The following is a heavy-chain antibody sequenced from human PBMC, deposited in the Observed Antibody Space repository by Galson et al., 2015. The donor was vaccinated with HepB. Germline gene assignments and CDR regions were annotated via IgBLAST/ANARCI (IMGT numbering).Heavy chain of an antibody. CDR1: GFTFSSYE. Sequence: SLRLSCAASGFTFSSYEMNWVRQAPGKGLEWISYISASGTTIYHADSVKGRFTIPRDNAKNSLYLQMTSLRVDDTGLYYCARDGGLEDLWYGGSYYLGLDVWGQGTTVTVSS. CDR2: ISASGTTI. J-gene: IGHJ6*02. D-gene: IGHD3-16*01. CDR3: ARDGGLEDLWYGGSYYLGLDV. V-gene: IGHV3-48*03.